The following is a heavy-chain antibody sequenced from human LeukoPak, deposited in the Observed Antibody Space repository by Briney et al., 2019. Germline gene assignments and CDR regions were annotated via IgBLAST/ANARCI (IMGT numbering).Heavy chain of an antibody. D-gene: IGHD3-22*01. Sequence: LGESLKISCKGSGYSFTSCWIGWVRQMPGKGLEWMGIIYPGDSDTRYSPSFQGQVTISADKSISTAYLQWSSLKASDTAMYYCARQSLDYYDSSGYYYGMDVWGRGTTVTVSS. J-gene: IGHJ6*02. CDR2: IYPGDSDT. CDR3: ARQSLDYYDSSGYYYGMDV. CDR1: GYSFTSCW. V-gene: IGHV5-51*01.